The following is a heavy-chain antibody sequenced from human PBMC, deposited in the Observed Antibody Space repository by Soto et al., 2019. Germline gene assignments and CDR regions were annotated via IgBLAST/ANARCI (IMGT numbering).Heavy chain of an antibody. CDR1: GFTFSTYA. J-gene: IGHJ6*02. Sequence: PXVCLRLSCAASGFTFSTYALYWVRQAPGKGLEWVSAITDSGYTTYYADSVKGRFTISRDNSKNTVYLQMNSLSADDTAVYYCAKDLAVAGANYYGMDVWGQRTTVTVSS. CDR3: AKDLAVAGANYYGMDV. V-gene: IGHV3-23*01. CDR2: ITDSGYTT. D-gene: IGHD6-13*01.